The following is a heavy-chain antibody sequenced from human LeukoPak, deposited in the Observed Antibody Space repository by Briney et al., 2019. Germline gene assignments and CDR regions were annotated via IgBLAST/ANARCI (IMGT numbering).Heavy chain of an antibody. D-gene: IGHD3-22*01. CDR2: IYYSGGT. CDR3: ARGGTLYYYDSSGPYWGAFDI. Sequence: SETLSLTCTVSGGSISSYYWSWIRQPPGKGLEWIGYIYYSGGTNYNPSLKSRVTISVDTSKNQFSLKLSSVTAADTAVYYCARGGTLYYYDSSGPYWGAFDIWGQGTMVTVSS. CDR1: GGSISSYY. V-gene: IGHV4-59*01. J-gene: IGHJ3*02.